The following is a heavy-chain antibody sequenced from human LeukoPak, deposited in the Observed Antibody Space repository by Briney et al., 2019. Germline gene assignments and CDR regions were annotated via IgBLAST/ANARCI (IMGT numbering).Heavy chain of an antibody. Sequence: GESLRLSCAASGFTVSSNYMSWVRQAPGKGLKWVSVIYSGGGTYYADSVKGRFTISKDNSKNTLYLQMNSLRAEDTAVYYCARDRYYYGVDVWGQGTTVTVSS. CDR1: GFTVSSNY. CDR2: IYSGGGT. V-gene: IGHV3-53*01. J-gene: IGHJ6*02. CDR3: ARDRYYYGVDV.